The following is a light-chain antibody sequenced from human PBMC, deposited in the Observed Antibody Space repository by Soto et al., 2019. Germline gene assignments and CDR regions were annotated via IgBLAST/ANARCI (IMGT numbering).Light chain of an antibody. CDR3: QSYDSSLSAWV. Sequence: QPVLTQPPSVSGGPGQRVTISCTGSSSNIGAGYDVHWYQQLPGTAPKLLIYVNSNRPSGVPDRFSGSKSGTSASLAITGLKAEDEADYYCQSYDSSLSAWVFGGGTKLTVL. CDR2: VNS. V-gene: IGLV1-40*01. CDR1: SSNIGAGYD. J-gene: IGLJ3*02.